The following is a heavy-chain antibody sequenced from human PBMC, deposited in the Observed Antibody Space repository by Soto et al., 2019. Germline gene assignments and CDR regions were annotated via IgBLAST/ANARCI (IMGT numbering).Heavy chain of an antibody. V-gene: IGHV3-11*01. CDR1: GFTFSDYY. Sequence: GSLRLSCAASGFTFSDYYMSWIRQAPGKRLEWVSYISSSASTIYYADSVKGRFTISRDNAKNSLYLQMNSLRAEDTAVYYCARYPLYSSGRFDYWGQGTLVTVSS. D-gene: IGHD6-19*01. CDR2: ISSSASTI. CDR3: ARYPLYSSGRFDY. J-gene: IGHJ4*02.